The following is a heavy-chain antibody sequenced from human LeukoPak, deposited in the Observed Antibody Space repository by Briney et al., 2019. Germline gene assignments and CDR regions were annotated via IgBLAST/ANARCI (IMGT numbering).Heavy chain of an antibody. Sequence: SETLSLTCTVSRTSITRYYWSWVRQPPGKALEWIGCIHSSGNTNYNPSLKSRVTMSVDTSKNQFSLKMSAVTAADTAVYFCARDITWGMATNPPYHPYMDVWGKGTTVTVSS. CDR2: IHSSGNT. CDR3: ARDITWGMATNPPYHPYMDV. V-gene: IGHV4-59*01. CDR1: RTSITRYY. J-gene: IGHJ6*03. D-gene: IGHD5-24*01.